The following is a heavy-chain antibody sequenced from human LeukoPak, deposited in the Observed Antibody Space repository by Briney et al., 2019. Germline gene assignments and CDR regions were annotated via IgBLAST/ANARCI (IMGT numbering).Heavy chain of an antibody. CDR2: ISSSSSYI. CDR1: GFTFSSYS. CDR3: ARDAAGYCTNGVCYPHYDY. V-gene: IGHV3-21*01. Sequence: GGSLRLSCAASGFTFSSYSMNWVRQAPGKGLEGVSSISSSSSYIYYADSVKGRFTISRDNAKNSLYLQTNSLRAEATAVYYCARDAAGYCTNGVCYPHYDYWGQGTLVTVSS. J-gene: IGHJ4*02. D-gene: IGHD2-8*01.